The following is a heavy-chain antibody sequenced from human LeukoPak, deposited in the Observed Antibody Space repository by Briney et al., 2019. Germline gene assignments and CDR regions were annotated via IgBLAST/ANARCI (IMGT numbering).Heavy chain of an antibody. D-gene: IGHD3-10*01. V-gene: IGHV4-39*07. CDR3: ARVRDAFDI. CDR1: GGSISSSSYY. J-gene: IGHJ3*02. CDR2: IYYSGST. Sequence: SETLSLTCTVSGGSISSSSYYWGWIRQPPGKGLEWIGSIYYSGSTYYNPSLKSRVTISVDTSKNQFSLKLSSVTAADMAVYYCARVRDAFDIWGQGTMVTVSS.